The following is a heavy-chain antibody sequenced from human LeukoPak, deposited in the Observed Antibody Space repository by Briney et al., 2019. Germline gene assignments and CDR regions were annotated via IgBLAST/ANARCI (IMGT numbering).Heavy chain of an antibody. CDR2: IYNSGST. Sequence: SETLSLTCTVSGGSISNFYWSWIRQSPGERLEWMGYIYNSGSTNYNPSLKRRVTISVDTSKNQFSLKLSFVTAADTAMYYCARGFASSWYYFDYWGQGTLVTVSS. CDR1: GGSISNFY. J-gene: IGHJ4*02. V-gene: IGHV4-59*01. CDR3: ARGFASSWYYFDY. D-gene: IGHD6-13*01.